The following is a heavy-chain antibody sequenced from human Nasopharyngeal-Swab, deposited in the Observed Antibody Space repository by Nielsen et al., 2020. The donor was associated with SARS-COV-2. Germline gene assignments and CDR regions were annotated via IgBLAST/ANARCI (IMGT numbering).Heavy chain of an antibody. Sequence: SETLSLTCSVSGDSINRYYWSWIRQFPGKRLEWIGHISHTGSTHYSPSVKSRVTISADTSNNHVSLKLSSVTAADTAVYYCARHKYCSSTSCYFRREKASYYYMDVWGKGTTVTVSS. CDR1: GDSINRYY. CDR2: ISHTGST. CDR3: ARHKYCSSTSCYFRREKASYYYMDV. V-gene: IGHV4-59*08. J-gene: IGHJ6*03. D-gene: IGHD2-2*01.